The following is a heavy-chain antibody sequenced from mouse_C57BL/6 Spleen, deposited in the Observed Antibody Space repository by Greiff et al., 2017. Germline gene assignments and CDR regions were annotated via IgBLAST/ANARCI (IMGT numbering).Heavy chain of an antibody. CDR3: AREDDYYGCSPFDY. D-gene: IGHD1-1*01. CDR2: IYPGDGDT. J-gene: IGHJ2*01. Sequence: QVQLQQSGAELVKPGASVKISCKASGYAFSSYWMNWVKQRPGKGLEWIGQIYPGDGDTNYNGKFKGKATLTADKSSSTAYMQLSSLTSEDSAVSFGAREDDYYGCSPFDYWGQGTTLTVSS. V-gene: IGHV1-80*01. CDR1: GYAFSSYW.